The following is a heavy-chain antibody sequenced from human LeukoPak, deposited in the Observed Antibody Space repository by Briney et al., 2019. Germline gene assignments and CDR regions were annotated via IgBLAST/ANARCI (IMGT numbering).Heavy chain of an antibody. CDR1: GGSFSGYY. CDR3: ARVGKLGYCSSTSCRVWFDY. Sequence: PSETLSLTCAVYGGSFSGYYWSWLRQPPGKGLEWIGEINHSGSTNYNPSLKSRVTISVDTSKNQFSLKLSSVTAADTAVYYCARVGKLGYCSSTSCRVWFDYWGQGTLVTVSS. CDR2: INHSGST. J-gene: IGHJ4*02. V-gene: IGHV4-34*01. D-gene: IGHD2-2*01.